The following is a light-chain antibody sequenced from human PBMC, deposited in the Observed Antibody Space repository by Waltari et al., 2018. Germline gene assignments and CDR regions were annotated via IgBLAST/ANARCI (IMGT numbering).Light chain of an antibody. CDR2: WAS. CDR1: QSILYNSNKKNY. Sequence: DIVMTQSPDSLAVSLGERATISCKASQSILYNSNKKNYLAWYQQKPGQPPTLIINWASDLESGVPDRFRGSDSGTDFTLTITSLQPEDVAVYYCQQYYTIPPTFGPGTKVEIK. CDR3: QQYYTIPPT. V-gene: IGKV4-1*01. J-gene: IGKJ3*01.